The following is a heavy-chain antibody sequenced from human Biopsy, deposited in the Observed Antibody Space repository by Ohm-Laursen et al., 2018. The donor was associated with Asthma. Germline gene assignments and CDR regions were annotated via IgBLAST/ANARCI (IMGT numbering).Heavy chain of an antibody. CDR1: GYTFNSAG. D-gene: IGHD3-10*01. CDR3: SRAVDYSHYYGIDV. Sequence: SSAKVSCTTSGYTFNSAGITWVRQAPGQGLEWMGWISVYNGNTKVAQKLQDRVTMITDTSTSTAYMELGRLRSDDTAVYFCSRAVDYSHYYGIDVWGQGTTVTVS. J-gene: IGHJ6*02. V-gene: IGHV1-18*01. CDR2: ISVYNGNT.